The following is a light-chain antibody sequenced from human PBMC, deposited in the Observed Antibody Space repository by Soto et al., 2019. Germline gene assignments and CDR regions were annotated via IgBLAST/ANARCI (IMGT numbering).Light chain of an antibody. J-gene: IGLJ2*01. Sequence: QSVLTQPPSVSGAPGQRVTISCSGTSTNIGAGYDVHWYQQLPGTAPKLLIYDNANRPSGVPDRFSGSKSGTSASLAITGLQAEDEADYYCQSYDSSLNLFFGGGTKLTVL. CDR1: STNIGAGYD. CDR2: DNA. CDR3: QSYDSSLNLF. V-gene: IGLV1-40*01.